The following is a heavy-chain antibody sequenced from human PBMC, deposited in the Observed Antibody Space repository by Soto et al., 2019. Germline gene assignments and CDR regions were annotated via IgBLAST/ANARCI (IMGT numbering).Heavy chain of an antibody. CDR1: GLTVSSNY. CDR3: ARGRGSSYFDY. J-gene: IGHJ4*02. D-gene: IGHD1-26*01. CDR2: LYSGGTT. V-gene: IGHV3-53*01. Sequence: EVQLVESGGGLIQPGGSLRLSCAASGLTVSSNYMSWVRQAPGKGLEWVSVLYSGGTTYYADSVKGRFTISRDNSKNTLYLQMHSLSAEDTAVYYCARGRGSSYFDYWGQGTLVTVSS.